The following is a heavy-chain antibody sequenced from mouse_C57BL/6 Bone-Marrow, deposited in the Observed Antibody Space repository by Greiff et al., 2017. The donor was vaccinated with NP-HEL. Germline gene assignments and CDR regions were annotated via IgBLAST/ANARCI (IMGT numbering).Heavy chain of an antibody. CDR3: ARPYYSNSWFAY. D-gene: IGHD2-5*01. Sequence: EVMLVESGGGLVKPGGSLKLSCAASGFTFSDYGMHWVRQAPEKGLEWVAYISRGSSTIYYADTVKGRFTISRDNAKNTLFLQMTSLRSEDTAMYYCARPYYSNSWFAYWGQGTLVTVSA. CDR1: GFTFSDYG. CDR2: ISRGSSTI. J-gene: IGHJ3*01. V-gene: IGHV5-17*01.